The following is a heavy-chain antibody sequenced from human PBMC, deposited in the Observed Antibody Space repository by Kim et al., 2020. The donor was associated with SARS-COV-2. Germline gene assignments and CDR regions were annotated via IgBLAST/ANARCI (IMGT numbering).Heavy chain of an antibody. V-gene: IGHV3-23*01. CDR1: GFSLRDYA. CDR3: SRTGTPVNSIYVQE. Sequence: GGSLRLSCVVSGFSLRDYAMAWVRQAPGKGLQWVSTTGGVGGTYYLNSVRGRFTVSSDNSENNFYLQMDSLRVEDTAIYYCSRTGTPVNSIYVQEWGQGT. J-gene: IGHJ1*01. D-gene: IGHD1-1*01. CDR2: TTGGVGGT.